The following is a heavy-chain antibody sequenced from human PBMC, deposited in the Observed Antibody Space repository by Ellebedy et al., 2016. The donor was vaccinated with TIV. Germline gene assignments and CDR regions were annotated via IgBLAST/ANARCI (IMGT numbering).Heavy chain of an antibody. CDR1: GFTVSSNY. Sequence: PGGSLRLSCAASGFTVSSNYMNWVRQAPGKGLEWVSSISGSGGNTYYADSVKGRFTISRDNSKDTLYLQVNRLRAEDTAVYYCARDPVGVGPAFDNWGQGTMVTVSS. J-gene: IGHJ3*02. V-gene: IGHV3-23*01. CDR3: ARDPVGVGPAFDN. CDR2: ISGSGGNT. D-gene: IGHD4-23*01.